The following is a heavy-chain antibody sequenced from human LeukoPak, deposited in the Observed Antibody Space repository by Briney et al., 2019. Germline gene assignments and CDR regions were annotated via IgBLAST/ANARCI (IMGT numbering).Heavy chain of an antibody. V-gene: IGHV3-21*01. CDR3: ARDHGDSYGGNAFDI. CDR2: ISSSSSYI. D-gene: IGHD5-18*01. Sequence: GGSLRLSCAASGFTFSSYSMNWVRQAPGKGLEWVSSISSSSSYIYYADSVKGRFTISRDNAKNSLYLQMNSLRAEDTAVYYCARDHGDSYGGNAFDIWGQGTMVTVSS. J-gene: IGHJ3*02. CDR1: GFTFSSYS.